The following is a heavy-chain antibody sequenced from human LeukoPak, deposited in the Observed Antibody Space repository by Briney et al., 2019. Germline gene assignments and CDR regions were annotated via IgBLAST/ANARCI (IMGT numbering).Heavy chain of an antibody. CDR1: GGSISSSSYY. CDR3: ASLADYDFWSGPSFDY. V-gene: IGHV4-39*01. J-gene: IGHJ4*02. CDR2: IYYSGST. Sequence: PSETLSLTCTVSGGSISSSSYYWGWIRQPPGKGLEWIGSIYYSGSTYYNPSLKSRVTISVDTSKNQFSLKLSSVTAADTAVYYCASLADYDFWSGPSFDYWGQGTLVTVSS. D-gene: IGHD3-3*01.